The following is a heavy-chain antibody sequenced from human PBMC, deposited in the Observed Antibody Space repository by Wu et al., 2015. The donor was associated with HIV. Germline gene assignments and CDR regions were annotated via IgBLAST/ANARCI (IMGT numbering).Heavy chain of an antibody. D-gene: IGHD3-22*01. CDR1: GGTFSNYA. J-gene: IGHJ3*02. Sequence: QVQLVQVWGRVLEGKALGSSGERSSCKASGGTFSNYAVSWVRQAPGQRLEWMGGITPILATVNYPQKFQGRVTITADQSTSTAYMELSSLRSEDTAVYYCARDGYYDSRAFDIWGQGTMVTVSS. V-gene: IGHV1-69*11. CDR2: ITPILATV. CDR3: ARDGYYDSRAFDI.